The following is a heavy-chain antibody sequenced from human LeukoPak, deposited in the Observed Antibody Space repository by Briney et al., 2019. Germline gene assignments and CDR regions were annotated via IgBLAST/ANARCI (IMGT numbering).Heavy chain of an antibody. J-gene: IGHJ3*01. D-gene: IGHD1-26*01. CDR2: IRVGGDGP. CDR3: AKVMGENTWDMVFDV. CDR1: GFSFSNYA. Sequence: GGSLRLSCVASGFSFSNYALPWVRQAPGKGPEGVSSIRVGGDGPHYSDSVKGRFTISRDNSKNTLYLQMNSLRAEDTAVYYCAKVMGENTWDMVFDVWGQGTLVTVSS. V-gene: IGHV3-23*01.